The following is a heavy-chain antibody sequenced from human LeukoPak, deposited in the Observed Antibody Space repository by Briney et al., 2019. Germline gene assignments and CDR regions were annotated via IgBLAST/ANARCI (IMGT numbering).Heavy chain of an antibody. D-gene: IGHD5-12*01. J-gene: IGHJ4*02. CDR3: AKDLDIVATITGN. CDR1: GFTFSSYA. CDR2: VSGSGGST. Sequence: GGSLRLSCAASGFTFSSYAMSWVRQAPGKGLEWVSGVSGSGGSTYYADSVKGRFTISRDNSKNTLYLRMNSLRAEDTAVYYCAKDLDIVATITGNWGQGTLVTVSS. V-gene: IGHV3-23*01.